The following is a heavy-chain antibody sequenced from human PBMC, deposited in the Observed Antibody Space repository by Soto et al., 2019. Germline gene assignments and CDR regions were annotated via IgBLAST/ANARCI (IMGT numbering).Heavy chain of an antibody. CDR3: ARGGPVIIPAATNWFDP. D-gene: IGHD2-2*01. CDR1: GGFNSYS. CDR2: IIPIFATP. Sequence: QVQLVQSGAEVKKPGSSVKVSCKGSGGFNSYSISWVRQAPGQGLEWMGGIIPIFATPRYAQKFQGRVTITADKSTSTAYMELSRLTSEDTAVYYCARGGPVIIPAATNWFDPWGQGTLVSVSS. V-gene: IGHV1-69*06. J-gene: IGHJ5*02.